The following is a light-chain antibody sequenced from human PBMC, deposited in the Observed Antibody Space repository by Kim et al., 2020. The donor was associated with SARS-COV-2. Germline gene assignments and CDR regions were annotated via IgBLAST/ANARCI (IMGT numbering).Light chain of an antibody. Sequence: LSPGERAPLSCRASQSVSSYLAWYQQKPGQAPRLLIYDASNRATGIPARFSGSGPGTDFTLTISSLEPEDFAVYYCQQRSNWPITFGPGTKVDIK. V-gene: IGKV3D-11*02. J-gene: IGKJ3*01. CDR2: DAS. CDR3: QQRSNWPIT. CDR1: QSVSSY.